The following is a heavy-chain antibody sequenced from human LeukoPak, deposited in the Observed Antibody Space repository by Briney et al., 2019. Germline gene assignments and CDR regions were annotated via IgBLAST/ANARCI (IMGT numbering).Heavy chain of an antibody. CDR1: GDSITSYY. CDR3: SRDRYYYDSSAMYFGY. J-gene: IGHJ4*02. CDR2: IHTSAGT. V-gene: IGHV4-4*07. D-gene: IGHD3-22*01. Sequence: SETLSLTCTVSGDSITSYYWSWIRQPPGKGLEWIGRIHTSAGTPYSPSLMRRVTMSVHTTTNKISLKLISMTGADKTVYYCSRDRYYYDSSAMYFGYWGKGTLVTVS.